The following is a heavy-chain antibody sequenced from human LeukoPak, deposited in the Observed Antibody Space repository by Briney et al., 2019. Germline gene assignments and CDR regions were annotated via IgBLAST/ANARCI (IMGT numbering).Heavy chain of an antibody. D-gene: IGHD2-2*01. CDR3: ARVTAIVPAAMTGYYFDY. V-gene: IGHV4-31*02. CDR2: IYYSGST. Sequence: SEALSLTCTISGASVSSGTSYWSWIRQHPGEGLVWIGYIYYSGSTYYNPSLKSRVTISVDTSKNQFSLQLSSAAAADTAVYYCARVTAIVPAAMTGYYFDYWGQGTLVTVSS. J-gene: IGHJ4*02. CDR1: GASVSSGTSY.